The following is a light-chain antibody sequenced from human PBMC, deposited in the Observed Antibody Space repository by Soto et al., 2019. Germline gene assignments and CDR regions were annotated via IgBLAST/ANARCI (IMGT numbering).Light chain of an antibody. CDR2: GAS. CDR3: QQYGGSPLVT. CDR1: QSLSSGY. V-gene: IGKV3-20*01. Sequence: ETVLTQSPGTLSLSPGERATLSCRASQSLSSGYLAWYQQRPGQAPRLLFSGASSRAPGIPDRFSGTGSGTEFTLTISRLEPEDFAVYYCQQYGGSPLVTFGGGTKVEIK. J-gene: IGKJ4*01.